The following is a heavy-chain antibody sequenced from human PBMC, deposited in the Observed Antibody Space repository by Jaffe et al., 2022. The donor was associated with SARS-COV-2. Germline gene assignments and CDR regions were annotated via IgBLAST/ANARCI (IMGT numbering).Heavy chain of an antibody. CDR3: ARGGEYCSSTSCYILHYGMDV. D-gene: IGHD2-2*02. CDR1: GGSISSGSYY. CDR2: IYTSGST. Sequence: QVQLQESGPGLVKPSQTLSLTCTVSGGSISSGSYYWSWIRQPAGKGLEWIGRIYTSGSTNYNPSLKSRVTISVDTSKNQFSLKLSSVTAADTAVYYCARGGEYCSSTSCYILHYGMDVWGQGTTVTVSS. V-gene: IGHV4-61*02. J-gene: IGHJ6*02.